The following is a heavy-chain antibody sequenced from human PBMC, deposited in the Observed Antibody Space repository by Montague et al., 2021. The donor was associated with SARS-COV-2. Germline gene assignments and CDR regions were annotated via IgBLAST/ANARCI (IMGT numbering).Heavy chain of an antibody. D-gene: IGHD2-21*01. J-gene: IGHJ4*02. V-gene: IGHV3-53*01. CDR3: ARIPYGDVI. Sequence: SLRLSCAASGFTVSSNYMSWVRQAPGKGPEWVSVIYSGGSTYYADSVKGRFTISRDNSKNTLCLQMNSLRAEDTAVYYCARIPYGDVIWGQGTLVTVSS. CDR1: GFTVSSNY. CDR2: IYSGGST.